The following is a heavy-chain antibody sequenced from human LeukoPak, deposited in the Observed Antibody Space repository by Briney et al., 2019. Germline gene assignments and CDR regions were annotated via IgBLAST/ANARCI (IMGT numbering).Heavy chain of an antibody. Sequence: GESLQISCQGSGYSFTSYWIGWVRQLPGKGLEGMGIIYPGDSDTRYSPSFQGQVTISADKSISTAYLQWSSLKASDTAMYYCARYCTNGVCQENWFDPWGQGTLVTVSS. CDR2: IYPGDSDT. D-gene: IGHD2-8*01. CDR3: ARYCTNGVCQENWFDP. V-gene: IGHV5-51*01. J-gene: IGHJ5*02. CDR1: GYSFTSYW.